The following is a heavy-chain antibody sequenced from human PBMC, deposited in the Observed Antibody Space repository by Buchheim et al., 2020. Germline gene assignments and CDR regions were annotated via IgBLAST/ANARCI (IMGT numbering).Heavy chain of an antibody. Sequence: QVQLQESGPGLVKPSQTLSLTCTVSGGSISSGSHYWSWIRQPAGKGLEWIGRIYTRGSTNYNPSLKSRVTIPVDTSKNQFSLKLSSVTAADTAVYYCVVGAMGIAVLWGQGTL. CDR2: IYTRGST. CDR3: VVGAMGIAVL. D-gene: IGHD6-19*01. V-gene: IGHV4-61*02. J-gene: IGHJ4*02. CDR1: GGSISSGSHY.